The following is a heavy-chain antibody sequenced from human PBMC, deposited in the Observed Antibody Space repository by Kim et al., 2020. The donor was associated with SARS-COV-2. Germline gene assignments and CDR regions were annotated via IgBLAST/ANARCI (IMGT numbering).Heavy chain of an antibody. D-gene: IGHD3-10*01. CDR2: ISGSGGST. V-gene: IGHV3-23*01. Sequence: GGSLRLSCAASGFTFSSYAMSWVRQAPGKGLEWVSAISGSGGSTYYADSVKGRFTISRDNSKNTLYLQMNSLRAEDTAVYYCAKPAGRHYGSGSSSPFDYWGQGTLVTVSS. J-gene: IGHJ4*02. CDR1: GFTFSSYA. CDR3: AKPAGRHYGSGSSSPFDY.